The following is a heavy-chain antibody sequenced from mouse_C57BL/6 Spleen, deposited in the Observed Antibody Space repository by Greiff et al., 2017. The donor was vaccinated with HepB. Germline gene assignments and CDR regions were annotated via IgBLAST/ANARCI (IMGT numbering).Heavy chain of an antibody. V-gene: IGHV1-50*01. CDR2: IDPSDSYT. D-gene: IGHD2-2*01. J-gene: IGHJ1*03. CDR1: GYTFTSYW. Sequence: VQLQQPGAELVKPGASVKLSCKASGYTFTSYWMPWVKQRPGQGLEWIGEIDPSDSYTNYNQKFKGKATLTVDTSSSTAYMQLSSLTSEDSAVYYCARGDGYDWYFDVWGTGTTVTVSS. CDR3: ARGDGYDWYFDV.